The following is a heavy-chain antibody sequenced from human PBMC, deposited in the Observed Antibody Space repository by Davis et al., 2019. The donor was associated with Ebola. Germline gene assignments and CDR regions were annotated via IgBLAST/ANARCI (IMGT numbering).Heavy chain of an antibody. CDR3: ARGATINYYYYYGMDV. V-gene: IGHV4-4*02. CDR2: IYHSGST. D-gene: IGHD5-12*01. Sequence: SETLSLTCTVSGGSVYSSNWWRWVRQPPGKGPEWTGVIYHSGSTNYYPSLNSRITPSVDKSKNQFSLKLSSVTAADTAVYYCARGATINYYYYYGMDVWGQGTTVTVSS. J-gene: IGHJ6*02. CDR1: GGSVYSSNW.